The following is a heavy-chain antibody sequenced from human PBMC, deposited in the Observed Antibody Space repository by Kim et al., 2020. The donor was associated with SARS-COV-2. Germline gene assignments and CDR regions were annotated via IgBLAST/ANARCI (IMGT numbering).Heavy chain of an antibody. CDR3: ARGPWEYYDFWSGYSKTFLSDNWFDP. Sequence: GGSLRLSCAASGFTFSSYAMHWVRQAPGKGLEWVAVISYDGSNKYYADSVKGRFTISRDNSKNTLYLQMNSLRAEDTAVYYCARGPWEYYDFWSGYSKTFLSDNWFDPWGQGTLVTVSS. V-gene: IGHV3-30-3*01. CDR2: ISYDGSNK. J-gene: IGHJ5*02. CDR1: GFTFSSYA. D-gene: IGHD3-3*01.